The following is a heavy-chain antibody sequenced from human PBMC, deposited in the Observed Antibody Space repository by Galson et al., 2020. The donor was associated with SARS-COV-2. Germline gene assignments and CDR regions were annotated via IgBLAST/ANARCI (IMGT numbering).Heavy chain of an antibody. J-gene: IGHJ3*02. D-gene: IGHD3-16*01. CDR1: GFTFSSYD. Sequence: GGSLRLSCGASGFTFSSYDMHWVRQASGKGLEWVSAIGVTGDTYYAGSVKGRFTISRENAKNSLFLQMNSLRAEDTAVYYCTRVNWGRRGDKFDIWGQGTLVTVSS. CDR2: IGVTGDT. V-gene: IGHV3-13*01. CDR3: TRVNWGRRGDKFDI.